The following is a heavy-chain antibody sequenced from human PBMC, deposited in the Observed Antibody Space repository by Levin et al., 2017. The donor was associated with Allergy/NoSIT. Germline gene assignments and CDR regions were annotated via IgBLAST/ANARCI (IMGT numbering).Heavy chain of an antibody. CDR2: ISSSSSSI. CDR3: AGMKRNIRQAFGI. J-gene: IGHJ4*01. Sequence: GGSLRLSCVASGVAFSSYSMNWVRQAPGKGLEWISYISSSSSSIDYADSVKGRFTISIDNAKNSLFLQMNSLRDEDTAVYFCAGMKRNIRQAFGIWGQGNPGHRLL. D-gene: IGHD3-3*01. V-gene: IGHV3-48*02. CDR1: GVAFSSYS.